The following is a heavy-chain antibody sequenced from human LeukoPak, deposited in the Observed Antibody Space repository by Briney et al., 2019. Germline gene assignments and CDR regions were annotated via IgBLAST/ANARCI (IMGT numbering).Heavy chain of an antibody. D-gene: IGHD3-3*01. V-gene: IGHV3-66*01. CDR3: ARDDSITIFGVVITQGIFDY. Sequence: GGSLRLSCAASGFTVSSNYMSWVRQAPGKGLEWVSVIYSGGSTYYADSVKGRFTISRDNSKNTLYLQMNSLRAEDTAVYYCARDDSITIFGVVITQGIFDYWGQGTLVTVSS. CDR2: IYSGGST. CDR1: GFTVSSNY. J-gene: IGHJ4*02.